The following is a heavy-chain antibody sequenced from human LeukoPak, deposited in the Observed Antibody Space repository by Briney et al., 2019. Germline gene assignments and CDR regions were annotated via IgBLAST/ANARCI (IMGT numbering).Heavy chain of an antibody. CDR3: ARDIYSYGSRYFDY. D-gene: IGHD5-18*01. V-gene: IGHV3-66*01. CDR1: GFTVSSNY. CDR2: IYSGGST. J-gene: IGHJ4*02. Sequence: GRSLRLSCAASGFTVSSNYMSWVRQAPGKGLEWVSVIYSGGSTYYADSVKGRFTISRDNSKNTLYLQMNSLRAEDTAVYYCARDIYSYGSRYFDYWGQGTLVTVSS.